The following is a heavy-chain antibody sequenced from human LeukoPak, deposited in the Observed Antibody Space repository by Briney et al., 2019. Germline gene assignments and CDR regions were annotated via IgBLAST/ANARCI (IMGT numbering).Heavy chain of an antibody. J-gene: IGHJ5*02. CDR2: INHSGST. CDR3: ARRLPKAGGAQANRFDP. CDR1: GGFFSGYY. D-gene: IGHD2-8*02. Sequence: SETLSLTCAVYGGFFSGYYWSWIRQPPGKGLEWIGEINHSGSTNYNPPLKSRVTISVDTSKNQFSLKLSSVTAADTAVYYCARRLPKAGGAQANRFDPWGQGTLVTVSS. V-gene: IGHV4-34*01.